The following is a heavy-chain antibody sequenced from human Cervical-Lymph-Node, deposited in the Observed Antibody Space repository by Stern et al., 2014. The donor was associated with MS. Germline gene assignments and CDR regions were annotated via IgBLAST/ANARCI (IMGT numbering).Heavy chain of an antibody. J-gene: IGHJ1*01. CDR3: AKPSHYYDSSGALGYFQH. V-gene: IGHV3-30*18. D-gene: IGHD3-22*01. CDR1: GFTFSDYG. Sequence: VQLVESGGGVVQPGRSLRLSWAASGFTFSDYGMHWVRQAPGKGLEWGAVISYDGSNEYYADSVKGRFTISRDNSKNTLYLQMNSLRAEDTAVYYCAKPSHYYDSSGALGYFQHWGQGTLVTVSS. CDR2: ISYDGSNE.